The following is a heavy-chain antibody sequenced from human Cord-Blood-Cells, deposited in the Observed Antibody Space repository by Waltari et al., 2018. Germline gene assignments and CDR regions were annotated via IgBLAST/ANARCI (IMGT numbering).Heavy chain of an antibody. CDR3: ARVPGWSYYFDY. Sequence: EVQLVESGGGLVKPGGSLRLSCAASGFTFSSSSMNWVRQAPGKGLEWVSSISSSSSYIYYADSVKGRFTISRDNAKNSLYLQMNSLRAEDTAVYYCARVPGWSYYFDYWGQGTLVTVSS. J-gene: IGHJ4*02. V-gene: IGHV3-21*01. CDR1: GFTFSSSS. D-gene: IGHD2-15*01. CDR2: ISSSSSYI.